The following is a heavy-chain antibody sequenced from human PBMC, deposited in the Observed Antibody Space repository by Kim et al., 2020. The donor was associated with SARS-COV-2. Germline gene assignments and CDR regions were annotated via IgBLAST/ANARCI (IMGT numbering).Heavy chain of an antibody. D-gene: IGHD3-16*02. J-gene: IGHJ4*02. CDR2: IYTSGRT. CDR1: GDSLSSDY. V-gene: IGHV4-4*07. CDR3: ASALGH. Sequence: SETLSLTCTVSGDSLSSDYWSWNRQPAGKGLEWIGRIYTSGRTNYNPSLQSRVTMSADMSKNQFSLKLSSVTAADTAVYYCASALGHWGQGTLVTVS.